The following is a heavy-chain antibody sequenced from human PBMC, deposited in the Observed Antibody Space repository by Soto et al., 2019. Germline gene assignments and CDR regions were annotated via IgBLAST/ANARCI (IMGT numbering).Heavy chain of an antibody. J-gene: IGHJ4*02. Sequence: SVKGSCTASGCTFSRYAISWVRHAPGQGLEWMGGIIPIFGTASYAQKFQGRVTITADESTSTAYMELSSLRSEDTAVYYCARRPGSSSWYHYYFDYWGQGTLVTVPQ. CDR3: ARRPGSSSWYHYYFDY. CDR2: IIPIFGTA. D-gene: IGHD6-13*01. CDR1: GCTFSRYA. V-gene: IGHV1-69*13.